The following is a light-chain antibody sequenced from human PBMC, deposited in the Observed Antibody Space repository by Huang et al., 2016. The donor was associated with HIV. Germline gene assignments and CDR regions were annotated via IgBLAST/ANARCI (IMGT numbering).Light chain of an antibody. Sequence: DIQMTQSPSSLSASVGDRVTITCQASQDISNYLNWYQQKPGKAPKLLIYDASNLEKGVPSRVSGSGSGTDFTCTISSLQPEDIATYYCQQYDNLPRTFGQGTRLEIK. CDR3: QQYDNLPRT. V-gene: IGKV1-33*01. CDR2: DAS. CDR1: QDISNY. J-gene: IGKJ5*01.